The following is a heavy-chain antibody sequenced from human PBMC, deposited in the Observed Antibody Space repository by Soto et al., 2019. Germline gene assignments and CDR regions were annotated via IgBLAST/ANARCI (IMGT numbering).Heavy chain of an antibody. J-gene: IGHJ4*02. Sequence: SETLSLTCTVSGGSISSSSYYWGWIRQPPGKGLEWIGSIYYSGSTYYNPSLKSRVTISVDTSKNQFSLKLSSVTAADTAVYYCAREKGYCSGGSCYSIFDYWGQGTLVTVSS. CDR2: IYYSGST. D-gene: IGHD2-15*01. CDR3: AREKGYCSGGSCYSIFDY. CDR1: GGSISSSSYY. V-gene: IGHV4-39*02.